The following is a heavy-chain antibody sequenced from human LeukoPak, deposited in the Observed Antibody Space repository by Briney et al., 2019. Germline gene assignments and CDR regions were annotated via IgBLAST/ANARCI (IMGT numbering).Heavy chain of an antibody. CDR3: ARTPGGCSGGSCYSGSFDY. D-gene: IGHD2-15*01. V-gene: IGHV3-33*01. CDR1: GFTFSSYG. Sequence: PGGSLRLSCAASGFTFSSYGMHWVRQAPGKGLEWVAVIWYDGSNKYYADSVKGRFTISRDNSKNTLYLQMNSLRAEDTAVYYCARTPGGCSGGSCYSGSFDYWDQGTLVTVSS. CDR2: IWYDGSNK. J-gene: IGHJ4*02.